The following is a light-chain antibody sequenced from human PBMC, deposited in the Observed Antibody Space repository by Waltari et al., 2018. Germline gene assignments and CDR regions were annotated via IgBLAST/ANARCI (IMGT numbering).Light chain of an antibody. CDR3: NSRDTSGTYV. V-gene: IGLV3-19*01. CDR1: SLTNYY. Sequence: SSELTQDPAVSVALGQTVRITCQGDSLTNYYATWYQQKPGQDPVLVMYGKDNRPSGIPDRFSGSGSGNIASLTITGTQAEDEADYYCNSRDTSGTYVFGSGTKVTVL. CDR2: GKD. J-gene: IGLJ1*01.